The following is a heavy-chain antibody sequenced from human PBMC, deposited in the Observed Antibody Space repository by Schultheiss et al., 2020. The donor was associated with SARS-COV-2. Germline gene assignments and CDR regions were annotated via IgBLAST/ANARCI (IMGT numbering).Heavy chain of an antibody. CDR2: IWADGGNK. V-gene: IGHV3-33*01. D-gene: IGHD3-22*01. Sequence: GGSLRLSCAASGFTFSSYGMHWVRQAPGKGLEWVAVIWADGGNKYYGDSVKGRFTISRDNSKNSLYLQMDSLRADDTAVYYCARDQWYYDSSGHLDIWGQGTMFTGSS. CDR3: ARDQWYYDSSGHLDI. CDR1: GFTFSSYG. J-gene: IGHJ3*02.